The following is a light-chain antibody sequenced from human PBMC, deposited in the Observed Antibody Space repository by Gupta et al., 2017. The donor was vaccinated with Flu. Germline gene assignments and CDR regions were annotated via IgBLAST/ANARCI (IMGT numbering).Light chain of an antibody. CDR3: QQISSAPRT. V-gene: IGKV1-39*01. Sequence: DIQMTQSPSSLSASVGDRVTITCRASQSIRNYLNWYQQRPGKAPKLLIYGISTLHNGVPSRFSGSGYGTDFTLTITSLQPEDFATDYCQQISSAPRTFGQGTKVEIK. J-gene: IGKJ1*01. CDR2: GIS. CDR1: QSIRNY.